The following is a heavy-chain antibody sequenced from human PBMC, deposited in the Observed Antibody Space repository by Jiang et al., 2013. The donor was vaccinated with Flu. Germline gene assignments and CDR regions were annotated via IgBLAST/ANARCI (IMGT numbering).Heavy chain of an antibody. CDR3: AKGGRRGAQVREIYYYYYGMDV. D-gene: IGHD3-10*01. J-gene: IGHJ6*02. Sequence: RLSCAASGFTFSQLCHELGPATASRDGGVEWVSAISGSGGSTYYADSVKGRFTISRDNSKNTLYLQMNSLRAEDTAVYYCAKGGRRGAQVREIYYYYYGMDVWGQGTAVTVSS. CDR2: ISGSGGST. CDR1: GFTFSQLC. V-gene: IGHV3-23*01.